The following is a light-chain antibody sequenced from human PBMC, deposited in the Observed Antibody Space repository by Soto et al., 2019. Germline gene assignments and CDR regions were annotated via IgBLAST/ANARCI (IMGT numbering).Light chain of an antibody. V-gene: IGKV1-9*01. CDR3: HRLNNNLLLS. J-gene: IGKJ3*01. CDR1: QGINSY. Sequence: DIQLTQSPSPLSASVGDRVTITCRASQGINSYLAWYQKKAGKAPQLLIYATSTLQTGVPSRFSGSGSGTEFTLKIISVQPEDFATYYCHRLNNNLLLSFGPGTTVDLK. CDR2: ATS.